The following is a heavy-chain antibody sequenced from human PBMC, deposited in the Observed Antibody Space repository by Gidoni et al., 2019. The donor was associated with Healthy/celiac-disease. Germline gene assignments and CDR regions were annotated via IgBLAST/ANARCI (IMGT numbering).Heavy chain of an antibody. J-gene: IGHJ4*02. CDR3: AKDGDGSGYYYYFDY. CDR2: ISGSGGST. Sequence: EVQLLESGGGLVQPGGSLRLSCAASGFTFSSYAMSWVRQAPGKGLEWVSAISGSGGSTYYADAVKGRFTISRDNSKNTLYLQMNSLRAEDTAVYYCAKDGDGSGYYYYFDYWGQGTLVTVSS. CDR1: GFTFSSYA. D-gene: IGHD3-22*01. V-gene: IGHV3-23*01.